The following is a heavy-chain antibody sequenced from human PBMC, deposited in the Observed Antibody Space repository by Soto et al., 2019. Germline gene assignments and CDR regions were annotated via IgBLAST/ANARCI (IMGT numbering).Heavy chain of an antibody. V-gene: IGHV3-23*01. Sequence: RGSLRLSCAASGFTFSSYAMSWVRQAPGKGLEWVSAISGSGGSTYYADSVKGRFTISRDNSKNTLYLQMNSLRAEDTAVYYCAKDRQRYFDSPNWFDPWGQGTLVTVSS. D-gene: IGHD3-9*01. CDR2: ISGSGGST. J-gene: IGHJ5*02. CDR1: GFTFSSYA. CDR3: AKDRQRYFDSPNWFDP.